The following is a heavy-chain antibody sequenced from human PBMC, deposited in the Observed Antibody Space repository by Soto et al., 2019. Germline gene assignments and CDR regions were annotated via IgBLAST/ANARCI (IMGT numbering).Heavy chain of an antibody. CDR1: GFTFSSYS. V-gene: IGHV3-48*01. CDR2: ISGSSSTI. J-gene: IGHJ6*02. D-gene: IGHD3-9*01. CDR3: VYDILTGYYVGMDV. Sequence: GGSLRLSCAASGFTFSSYSMNWVRQAPGKGLEWISYISGSSSTIYYTDSVKGRFTISRDNSKNTLYLQMNSLRAEDTAVYYCVYDILTGYYVGMDVWGQGTTVTVSS.